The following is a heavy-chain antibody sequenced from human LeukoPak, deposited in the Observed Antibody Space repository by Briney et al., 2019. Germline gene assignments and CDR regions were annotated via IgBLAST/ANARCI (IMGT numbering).Heavy chain of an antibody. D-gene: IGHD3-10*01. CDR3: AVQLRGFGEASSFYFDY. CDR2: IYTGGST. Sequence: SETLSLTCTVSGGSISSGSDYWSWIRQPAGKGLEWIGRIYTGGSTNYNPSLKSRVTISVDTSKNQFSLKLSSVTAADTAVYYCAVQLRGFGEASSFYFDYWGQGTLVTVSS. J-gene: IGHJ4*02. CDR1: GGSISSGSDY. V-gene: IGHV4-61*02.